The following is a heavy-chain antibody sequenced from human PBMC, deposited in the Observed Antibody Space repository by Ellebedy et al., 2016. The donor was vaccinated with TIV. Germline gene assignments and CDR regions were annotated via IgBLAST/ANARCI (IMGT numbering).Heavy chain of an antibody. Sequence: GGSLRLSCSVSGFTFSSYAMHWVRQAPGKGLQYVSAISSNGVTTDYADSVEGRFTISRDNSKNTLYLQMRSLRPEETAVYYCVKAWHSSSWYSNWFDPWGQGTLVIVSS. D-gene: IGHD6-13*01. CDR2: ISSNGVTT. V-gene: IGHV3-64D*09. CDR3: VKAWHSSSWYSNWFDP. J-gene: IGHJ5*02. CDR1: GFTFSSYA.